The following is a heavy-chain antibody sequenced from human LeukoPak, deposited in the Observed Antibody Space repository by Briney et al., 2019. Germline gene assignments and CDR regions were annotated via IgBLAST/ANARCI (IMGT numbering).Heavy chain of an antibody. V-gene: IGHV1-18*01. CDR3: ARDTDQGIAVAGIKDYYYGMDV. CDR2: ISAYNGNT. Sequence: ASVKVSCKASGYTFTSYGISWVRQAPGQGLEWRGWISAYNGNTNYAQKLQGRVTMTTDTSTSTAYMELRSLRSDDTAVYYCARDTDQGIAVAGIKDYYYGMDVWGQGTTVTVSS. J-gene: IGHJ6*02. D-gene: IGHD6-19*01. CDR1: GYTFTSYG.